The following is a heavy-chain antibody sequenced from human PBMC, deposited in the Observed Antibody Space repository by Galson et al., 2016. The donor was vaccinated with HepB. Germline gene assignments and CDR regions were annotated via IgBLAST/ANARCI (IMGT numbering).Heavy chain of an antibody. V-gene: IGHV3-72*01. J-gene: IGHJ4*02. Sequence: SLRLSCAASGFLYSDHYMDWVRQAPGKGLEWVGRIKNKVNSYTTEYAASVTGRFTISRDDSKNSLYLQMNSLKAEDTAVYYCARAGLYGGNPDWGQGTLVTVSS. CDR2: IKNKVNSYTT. CDR1: GFLYSDHY. CDR3: ARAGLYGGNPD. D-gene: IGHD4-23*01.